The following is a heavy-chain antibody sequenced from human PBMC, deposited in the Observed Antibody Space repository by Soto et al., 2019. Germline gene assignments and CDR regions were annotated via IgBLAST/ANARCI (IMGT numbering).Heavy chain of an antibody. V-gene: IGHV3-66*01. CDR3: AGTLGFDSPRDY. CDR2: MYSDGST. J-gene: IGHJ4*01. Sequence: GGSLRLSCAASGITVSSNYMSWFRQAPGKGLEWVSVMYSDGSTFYADSVKGRFTISRDNSKNTLYVQMNSLRAEDTAVYYCAGTLGFDSPRDYWGHGALVTVSS. D-gene: IGHD3-16*01. CDR1: GITVSSNY.